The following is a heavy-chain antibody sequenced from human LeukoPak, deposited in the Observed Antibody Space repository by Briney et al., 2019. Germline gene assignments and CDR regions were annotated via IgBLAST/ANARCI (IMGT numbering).Heavy chain of an antibody. D-gene: IGHD2-2*01. V-gene: IGHV5-51*01. CDR3: ARHWARYCSSTSCYPEYFQH. CDR2: IYPGDSDT. CDR1: GYSFTSYW. Sequence: GESLTISCKGSGYSFTSYWIGWVRQMPGKGLEWMGIIYPGDSDTRYSPSFQGQVTISADKSISTANLQWSSLKASDTAMYYCARHWARYCSSTSCYPEYFQHWGQGTLVTVSS. J-gene: IGHJ1*01.